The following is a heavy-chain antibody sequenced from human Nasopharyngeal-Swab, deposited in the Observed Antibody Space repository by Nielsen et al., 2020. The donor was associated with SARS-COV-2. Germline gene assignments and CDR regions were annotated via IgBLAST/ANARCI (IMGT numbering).Heavy chain of an antibody. CDR3: AREWRPSGNFDY. CDR1: GGSISSYY. J-gene: IGHJ4*02. V-gene: IGHV4-59*01. CDR2: IYYSGST. D-gene: IGHD3-3*01. Sequence: SETLSLTCTVSGGSISSYYWSWIRQPPGKGLEWIGYIYYSGSTNYNPSLKSRVTISVDTSKNQFSLKLSSVTAADTAVYYCAREWRPSGNFDYWGQGTLVTVSP.